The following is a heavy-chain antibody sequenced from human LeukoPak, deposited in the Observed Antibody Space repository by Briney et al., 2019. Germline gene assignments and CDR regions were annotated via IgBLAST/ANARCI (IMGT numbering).Heavy chain of an antibody. V-gene: IGHV3-23*01. J-gene: IGHJ4*02. Sequence: PGGSLRLSSAASGFTFSSYAMSWVRQAPGKGLEWVSAISGSGGSTYYADSVKGRFTISRDNSKNTLYLQMNSLRAEDTAVYYCAKDEVVTYYYDSSGSDYWGQGTLVTVSS. D-gene: IGHD3-22*01. CDR2: ISGSGGST. CDR1: GFTFSSYA. CDR3: AKDEVVTYYYDSSGSDY.